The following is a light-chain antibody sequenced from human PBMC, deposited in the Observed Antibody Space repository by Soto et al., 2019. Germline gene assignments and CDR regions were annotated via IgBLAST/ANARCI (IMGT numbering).Light chain of an antibody. CDR3: QLYNNWWT. CDR2: GAS. V-gene: IGKV3-15*01. J-gene: IGKJ1*01. CDR1: QSVSSA. Sequence: EIVMTQSPDTLSVSPGERATLSCRASQSVSSALAWYQQKPGQAPRLLIYGASTRATGIPATFSGSGSGTEFTLTISSLQSEDFAVYYCQLYNNWWTFGQGTKVEIK.